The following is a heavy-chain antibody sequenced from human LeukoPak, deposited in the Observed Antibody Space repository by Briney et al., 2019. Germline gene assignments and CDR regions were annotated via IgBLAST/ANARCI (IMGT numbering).Heavy chain of an antibody. Sequence: SETLSLTCTVSCGSINSGDYYWSWIRQSPGKGLEWIGYIYYSGSTYYNPSLQSRVTISLVTSKNQFSLKLSSVTAADTAVYYCARDFRGGTGGLDYWGQGTLVTVSS. CDR2: IYYSGST. J-gene: IGHJ4*02. V-gene: IGHV4-30-4*01. CDR1: CGSINSGDYY. D-gene: IGHD3/OR15-3a*01. CDR3: ARDFRGGTGGLDY.